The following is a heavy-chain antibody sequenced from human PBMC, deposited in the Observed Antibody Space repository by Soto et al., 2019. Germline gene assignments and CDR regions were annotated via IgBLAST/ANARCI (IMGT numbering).Heavy chain of an antibody. CDR3: ARDQKTVYDFWSGSDRFDY. V-gene: IGHV3-21*01. CDR1: GFTFSSYS. Sequence: PGGSLRLSCAASGFTFSSYSMNWVRQAPGKGLEWVSSISSSSSYIYYADSVKGRFTISRDNAKNSLYLQMNSLRAEDTAVYYCARDQKTVYDFWSGSDRFDYWGQGTLVTVSS. J-gene: IGHJ4*02. CDR2: ISSSSSYI. D-gene: IGHD3-3*01.